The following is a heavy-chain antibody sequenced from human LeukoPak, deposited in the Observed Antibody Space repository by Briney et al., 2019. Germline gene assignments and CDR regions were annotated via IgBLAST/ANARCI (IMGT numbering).Heavy chain of an antibody. D-gene: IGHD3-3*01. CDR3: TADRLEWLFKLY. V-gene: IGHV3-15*01. J-gene: IGHJ4*02. CDR2: IKSKTDGGTT. CDR1: GFTFSNAW. Sequence: PGGSLRLSCAASGFTFSNAWMSWVRQAPGKGLEWVGRIKSKTDGGTTDYAAPVKGRFTISRDDSKNTLYLQMNSLKTEDTAVYYCTADRLEWLFKLYWGQGTLVTVSS.